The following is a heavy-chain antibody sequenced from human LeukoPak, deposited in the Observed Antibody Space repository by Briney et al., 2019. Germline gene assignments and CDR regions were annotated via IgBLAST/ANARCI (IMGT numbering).Heavy chain of an antibody. CDR1: GFTFSSYG. CDR3: AKDRSGYVFDY. V-gene: IGHV3-30*18. CDR2: ISYDGSNK. J-gene: IGHJ4*02. D-gene: IGHD5-12*01. Sequence: QPGRSLRLSCAASGFTFSSYGMHWVRQAPGKGLEWVAVISYDGSNKYYADSVKGRFTISRDNSKNTLYLQMNSLRAGDTAVYYCAKDRSGYVFDYWGQGTLVTVSS.